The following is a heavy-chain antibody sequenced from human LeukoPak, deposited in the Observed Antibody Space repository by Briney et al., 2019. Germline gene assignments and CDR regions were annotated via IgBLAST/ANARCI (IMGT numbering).Heavy chain of an antibody. Sequence: KTSETLSLTCTVSGGSISSSSYYWGWIRQPPGKGLEWIGSIYYSGSTYYNPSLKSRVTISVDTSKNQFSLKLSSVTAADTAVYYCARHETVEMATAIDYWGQGTLVTVSS. D-gene: IGHD5-24*01. J-gene: IGHJ4*02. CDR1: GGSISSSSYY. V-gene: IGHV4-39*01. CDR3: ARHETVEMATAIDY. CDR2: IYYSGST.